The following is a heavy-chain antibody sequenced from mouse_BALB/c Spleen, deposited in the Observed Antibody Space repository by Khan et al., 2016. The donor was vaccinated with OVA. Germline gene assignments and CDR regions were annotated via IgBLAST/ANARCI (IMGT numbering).Heavy chain of an antibody. CDR3: ARTARIKY. J-gene: IGHJ2*01. CDR2: ISYSGST. D-gene: IGHD1-2*01. V-gene: IGHV3-2*02. Sequence: EVQLQESGPGLVKPSQSLSLTCTVTGYSITSGYGWNWIRQFPGNKLEWMGYISYSGSTTYNPSLKSRISTHRDTSKNHFFLQLNAVTTEDTATYYCARTARIKYWGQGTTLTVSS. CDR1: GYSITSGYG.